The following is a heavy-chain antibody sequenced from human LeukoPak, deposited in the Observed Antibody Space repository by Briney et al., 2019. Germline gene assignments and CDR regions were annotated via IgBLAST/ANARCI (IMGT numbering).Heavy chain of an antibody. V-gene: IGHV3-48*02. CDR1: GSTFSSYS. D-gene: IGHD3-10*01. Sequence: GGSLRLSCAASGSTFSSYSMNWVRQAPGKGLEWVSYISSSSSTIYYADSVKGRFTISRDNAKNPLYLQMISLRDEDTAVYYCARHYYGSGSPDYWGQGTLVTVSS. CDR2: ISSSSSTI. CDR3: ARHYYGSGSPDY. J-gene: IGHJ4*02.